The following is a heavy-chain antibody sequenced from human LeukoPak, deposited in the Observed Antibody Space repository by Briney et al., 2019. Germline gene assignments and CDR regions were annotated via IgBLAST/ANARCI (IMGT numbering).Heavy chain of an antibody. V-gene: IGHV5-51*01. CDR2: IHPGDSET. D-gene: IGHD1-26*01. CDR1: GYRFTSYW. J-gene: IGHJ4*02. CDR3: ARRLGATQPYFDF. Sequence: GESLKFSCKASGYRFTSYWIGWVRQMPGKGLECMGIIHPGDSETRYSPSFQGQVTISADKPISTAYLQWSSLKASDTAMYYCARRLGATQPYFDFWGQGTLVTVSS.